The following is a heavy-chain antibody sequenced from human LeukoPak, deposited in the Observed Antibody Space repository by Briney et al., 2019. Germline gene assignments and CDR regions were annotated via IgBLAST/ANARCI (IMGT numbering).Heavy chain of an antibody. J-gene: IGHJ6*01. V-gene: IGHV3-53*04. D-gene: IGHD2-15*01. CDR1: EFNVSANY. CDR3: ARLGYCSGDNCFYGMDV. Sequence: GGSLRLSCAASEFNVSANYMTWVRQAPGRGLQWVSTIYSNGNTDYADSVKGRFTVPRHNSNNTLYLQMNSLRTEDTAVYYCARLGYCSGDNCFYGMDVWGQGATVIVFS. CDR2: IYSNGNT.